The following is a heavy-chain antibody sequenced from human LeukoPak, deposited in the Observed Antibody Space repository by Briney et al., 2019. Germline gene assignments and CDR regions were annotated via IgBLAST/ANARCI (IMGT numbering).Heavy chain of an antibody. Sequence: GASVTVSCKASGYTFTGYYMHWVRQAPGQGLEWMGWINPNYGGIHYAQNFQGRVTMTRDTSISTAYMELSRLRSDDTAVYYCARAAYGDYWGQGTLVTVSS. V-gene: IGHV1-2*02. D-gene: IGHD3-16*01. J-gene: IGHJ4*02. CDR2: INPNYGGI. CDR1: GYTFTGYY. CDR3: ARAAYGDY.